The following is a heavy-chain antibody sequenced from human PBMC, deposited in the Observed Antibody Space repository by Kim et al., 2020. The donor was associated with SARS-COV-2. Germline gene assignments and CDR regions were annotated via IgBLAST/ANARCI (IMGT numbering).Heavy chain of an antibody. CDR1: GFTFSGYG. CDR3: VREGDRVVYDH. D-gene: IGHD3-16*01. CDR2: ISHDGSII. Sequence: GGSLRLSCAASGFTFSGYGMHWVRQAPGKGLLWVARISHDGSIITYADSVKGRFTISRDNARNTLYLQMNSLRAEDTAVYYCVREGDRVVYDHWGQGTLV. J-gene: IGHJ4*02. V-gene: IGHV3-74*01.